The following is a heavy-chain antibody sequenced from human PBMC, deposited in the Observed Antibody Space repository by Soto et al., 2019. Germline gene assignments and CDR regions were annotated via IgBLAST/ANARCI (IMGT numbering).Heavy chain of an antibody. V-gene: IGHV3-33*01. D-gene: IGHD3-22*01. CDR1: GFTFSSYG. CDR3: ARDYYDSSGPQGVDY. CDR2: IWYDGSNK. J-gene: IGHJ4*02. Sequence: GGSLRLSCAASGFTFSSYGMHWVRQAPGKGLEWVAVIWYDGSNKYYADSVKGRFTISRDNSKNTLYLQMNSLRDEDTAVYYCARDYYDSSGPQGVDYWGQGTLVTVSS.